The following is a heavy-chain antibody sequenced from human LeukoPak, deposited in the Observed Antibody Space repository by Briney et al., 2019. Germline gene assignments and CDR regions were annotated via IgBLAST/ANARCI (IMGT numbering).Heavy chain of an antibody. Sequence: SETLSLTCTVSGYSISSGYFWGWIRQSPGKGLEWIGTIHHSGTTYYNPSLKSRVTISVDTSKNQFSLKVISVAAADTAVYYCARGGGGFGELLPYYYYMDVWGKGTTVTVSS. CDR2: IHHSGTT. CDR3: ARGGGGFGELLPYYYYMDV. J-gene: IGHJ6*03. V-gene: IGHV4-38-2*02. D-gene: IGHD3-10*01. CDR1: GYSISSGYF.